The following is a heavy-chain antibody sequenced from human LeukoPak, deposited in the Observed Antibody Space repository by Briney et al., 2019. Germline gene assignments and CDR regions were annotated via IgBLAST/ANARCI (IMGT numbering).Heavy chain of an antibody. CDR3: ARDYGGDFDY. V-gene: IGHV4-34*09. J-gene: IGHJ4*02. CDR1: GGSFSGHY. CDR2: IYYSGST. Sequence: PSETLSLTSAVYGGSFSGHYWSWIRQPPGKGLEWIGYIYYSGSTYYNPSLKSRVTISVDTSKNQFSLKLSSVTAADTAVYYCARDYGGDFDYWGQGTLVTVSS. D-gene: IGHD4-23*01.